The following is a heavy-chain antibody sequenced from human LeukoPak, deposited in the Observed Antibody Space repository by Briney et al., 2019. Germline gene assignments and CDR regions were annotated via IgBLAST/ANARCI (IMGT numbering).Heavy chain of an antibody. CDR2: MNPNSGNT. D-gene: IGHD3-10*01. Sequence: ASVKVSFTASGYTFTSYDINWVRQGPGQGLEWMGWMNPNSGNTGYAQKFQGRVIMTRNTSISTAYMELSSLRSEETAVYYCARGRGRGSGSYYRSWFDPWGQGTLVTVSS. CDR1: GYTFTSYD. V-gene: IGHV1-8*01. CDR3: ARGRGRGSGSYYRSWFDP. J-gene: IGHJ5*02.